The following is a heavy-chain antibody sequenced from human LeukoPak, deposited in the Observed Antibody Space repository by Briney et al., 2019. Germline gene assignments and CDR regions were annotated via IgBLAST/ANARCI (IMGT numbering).Heavy chain of an antibody. CDR2: INPNSGGT. V-gene: IGHV1-2*02. CDR3: ARLRRTGDPFDY. Sequence: ASVKVSCKASGYTFTGYYMHWVRQAPGQGLGWMGWINPNSGGTNYAQKFQGRVTMTRDTSISTACMELSRLRSDDTAVYYCARLRRTGDPFDYWGQGTLVTVSS. D-gene: IGHD7-27*01. CDR1: GYTFTGYY. J-gene: IGHJ4*02.